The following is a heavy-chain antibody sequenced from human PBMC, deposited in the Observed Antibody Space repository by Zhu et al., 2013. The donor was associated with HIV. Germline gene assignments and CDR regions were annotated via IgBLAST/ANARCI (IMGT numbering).Heavy chain of an antibody. CDR1: GGTFSSYA. CDR2: IIPIFGTA. D-gene: IGHD4-17*01. J-gene: IGHJ5*02. Sequence: QVQLVQSGAEVKKPGSSVKVSCKASGGTFSSYAISWVRQAPGQGLEWMGGIIPIFGTANYAQKFQGRVTITADESTSTAYMELSSLRSEDTAVYYCARDLKVAGASSDYGDYVWWFDPWGQGNPWVTVSS. CDR3: ARDLKVAGASSDYGDYVWWFDP. V-gene: IGHV1-69*01.